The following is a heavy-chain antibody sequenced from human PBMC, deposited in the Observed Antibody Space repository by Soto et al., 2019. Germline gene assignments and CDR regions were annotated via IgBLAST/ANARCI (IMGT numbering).Heavy chain of an antibody. CDR1: GGTFSSYA. Sequence: QVQLLQSGAEVKKPGSSVKVSCKASGGTFSSYAISWVRQAPGQGLEWMGGIIPIFGTANYAQKFQGRVTITADKSTRTAYMELSSLRSEDTAVYYCARALLNYYDSSGYYLDAFDIWGQGTMVTVSS. J-gene: IGHJ3*02. CDR2: IIPIFGTA. D-gene: IGHD3-22*01. V-gene: IGHV1-69*06. CDR3: ARALLNYYDSSGYYLDAFDI.